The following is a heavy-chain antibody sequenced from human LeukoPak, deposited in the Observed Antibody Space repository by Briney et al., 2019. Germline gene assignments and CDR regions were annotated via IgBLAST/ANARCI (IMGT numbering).Heavy chain of an antibody. V-gene: IGHV1-24*01. CDR3: ASSGLVVVAANPTRFDY. Sequence: VASVKVSCKVSGYTLTELSMHWVRQTPGKGLEWMGNFDPEDGETLYEQKFQGRVTMTEDTSTDTAYMELSSLRSEDTAVYYCASSGLVVVAANPTRFDYWGQGTLVTVSS. D-gene: IGHD2-15*01. CDR1: GYTLTELS. J-gene: IGHJ4*02. CDR2: FDPEDGET.